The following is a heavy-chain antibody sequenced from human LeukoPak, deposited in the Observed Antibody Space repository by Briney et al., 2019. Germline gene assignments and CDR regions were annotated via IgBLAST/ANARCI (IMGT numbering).Heavy chain of an antibody. D-gene: IGHD2-15*01. CDR1: GFIFRTYG. J-gene: IGHJ4*02. CDR3: ARTFAAAHIDY. V-gene: IGHV3-33*05. CDR2: IQSDGSKE. Sequence: GGSLRLSCAGSGFIFRTYGIHWVRQAPGKGLEWVAAIQSDGSKEYFADSVKGRFTISRDNAKNTLYLEMNSLRAEDTAVYYCARTFAAAHIDYWGQGTLVTVSS.